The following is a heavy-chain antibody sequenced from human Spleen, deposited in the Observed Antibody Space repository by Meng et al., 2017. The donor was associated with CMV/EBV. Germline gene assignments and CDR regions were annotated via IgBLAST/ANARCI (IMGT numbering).Heavy chain of an antibody. D-gene: IGHD1-26*01. V-gene: IGHV4-34*01. CDR2: INRRGST. CDR3: ARSEPFLDI. J-gene: IGHJ3*02. Sequence: SETLSLTCAVYGGSLSGYYWSWIRQPPGKGLEWIGEINRRGSTNYNPSLKSRVTISVDTSKNQFSLKLSSVTAADTAVYYCARSEPFLDIWGQGTMVTVSS. CDR1: GGSLSGYY.